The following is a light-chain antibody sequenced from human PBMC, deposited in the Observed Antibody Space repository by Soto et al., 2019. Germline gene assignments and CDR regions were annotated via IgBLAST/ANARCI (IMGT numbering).Light chain of an antibody. CDR2: GNS. Sequence: QSVLTQPPSMSGAPGQRVTISCTGSSSNIGAGYDVHWYQQLPGTAPKLLIYGNSHRPSGVPDRFSGSKSGTSASLAITGLQAEDEADYYCQSYDSSLSTSGVFGGGTKLTVL. V-gene: IGLV1-40*01. CDR3: QSYDSSLSTSGV. J-gene: IGLJ3*02. CDR1: SSNIGAGYD.